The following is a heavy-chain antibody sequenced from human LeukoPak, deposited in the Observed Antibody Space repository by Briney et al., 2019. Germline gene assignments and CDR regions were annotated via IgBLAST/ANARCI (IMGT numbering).Heavy chain of an antibody. CDR3: ARDRVTMVRGVSSYYGMDV. CDR1: GYSISSGYY. Sequence: SETLSLTCAVSGYSISSGYYWGWIRQPPGKGLEWIGSIYHSGSTYYNPSLKSRVTISVDTSKNQFSLKLSSVTAADTAVYYCARDRVTMVRGVSSYYGMDVWGKGTTVTVST. D-gene: IGHD3-10*01. J-gene: IGHJ6*04. V-gene: IGHV4-38-2*02. CDR2: IYHSGST.